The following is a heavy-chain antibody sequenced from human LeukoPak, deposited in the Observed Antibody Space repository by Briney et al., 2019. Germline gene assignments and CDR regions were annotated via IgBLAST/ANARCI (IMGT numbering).Heavy chain of an antibody. CDR3: ARGSIYYYYYYMDV. V-gene: IGHV1-69*06. J-gene: IGHJ6*03. CDR1: GDTFTGFV. Sequence: SVKFSCKAFGDTFTGFVIGWVRRAPGQGLEWMGGIIRIFGTANYAQKFQGRVTITADKSTSTAYMELSSLRSEDTAVYYCARGSIYYYYYYMDVWGKGTTVTVSS. CDR2: IIRIFGTA. D-gene: IGHD3-10*01.